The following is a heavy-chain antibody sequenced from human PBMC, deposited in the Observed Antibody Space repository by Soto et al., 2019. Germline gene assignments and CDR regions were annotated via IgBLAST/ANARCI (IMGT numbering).Heavy chain of an antibody. D-gene: IGHD6-19*01. V-gene: IGHV4-59*01. Sequence: QEQLQESGPGLVKPSETLSLTCTVSGGSINTNYWNWFRQPPGKRLEWIGYISYSGSTLYNPSLMRRVDMSLDTSKPQVSLNLSAVTAGDAAVYYCATSQFTSGWCHPGLPTEAFHLWGQGTLVIVFS. CDR2: ISYSGST. J-gene: IGHJ1*01. CDR1: GGSINTNY. CDR3: ATSQFTSGWCHPGLPTEAFHL.